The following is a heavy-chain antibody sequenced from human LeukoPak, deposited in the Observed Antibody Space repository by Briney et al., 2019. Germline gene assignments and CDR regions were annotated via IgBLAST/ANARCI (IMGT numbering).Heavy chain of an antibody. CDR2: IYYSGST. V-gene: IGHV4-61*01. CDR3: VRDRSGSSIDY. Sequence: SETLSLTCTVSGGSVSSGSSYWSWIRQPPGKGLEWIGNIYYSGSTNYNPSLKGRVTISVDTSESQFSLKLTSVTAADTAVYYCVRDRSGSSIDYWGQGALATVSS. CDR1: GGSVSSGSSY. D-gene: IGHD1-26*01. J-gene: IGHJ4*02.